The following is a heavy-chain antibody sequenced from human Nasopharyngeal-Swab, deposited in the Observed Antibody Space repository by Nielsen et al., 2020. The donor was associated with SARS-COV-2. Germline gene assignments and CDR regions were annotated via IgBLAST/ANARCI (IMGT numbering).Heavy chain of an antibody. V-gene: IGHV3-21*04. CDR2: ISSSSSYT. CDR3: ARGCDTDCFRVDS. D-gene: IGHD2-21*02. CDR1: GFAFSTYS. Sequence: GGSLRLSCAASGFAFSTYSMNWVRQAPGKGPEWVSSISSSSSYTYYADSVKGRLTISRDNSRNTLSLQMNNLRAEDTATYYCARGCDTDCFRVDSWGQGTLVTVSS. J-gene: IGHJ4*02.